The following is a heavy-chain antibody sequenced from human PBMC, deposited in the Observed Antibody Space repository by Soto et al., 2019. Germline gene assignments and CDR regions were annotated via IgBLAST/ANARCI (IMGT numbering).Heavy chain of an antibody. Sequence: GGSLRLSCVVSGFSFKNYAMSWVRQAPGKGLEWVSGISSSGSSTYYADSVKGRFTISRDNSKNTLYLQMSSLGAEDTAVYYCARPKGGRSYDPFDYWGQGALVTVSS. J-gene: IGHJ4*02. V-gene: IGHV3-23*01. CDR1: GFSFKNYA. CDR2: ISSSGSST. CDR3: ARPKGGRSYDPFDY. D-gene: IGHD1-26*01.